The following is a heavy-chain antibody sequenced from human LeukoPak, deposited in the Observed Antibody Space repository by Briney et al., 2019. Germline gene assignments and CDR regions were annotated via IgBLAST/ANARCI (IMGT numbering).Heavy chain of an antibody. CDR2: INHSGST. CDR3: ARHGGAGTRNVDY. Sequence: SETLSLTCAVYGGSFSGYYWSWIRQPPGKGLEWIGEINHSGSTNYNPSLKRRVTTSVDTSKNQFSLKLSSVTAADTAVYYCARHGGAGTRNVDYWGQGILVTVSS. J-gene: IGHJ4*02. CDR1: GGSFSGYY. V-gene: IGHV4-34*01. D-gene: IGHD1-7*01.